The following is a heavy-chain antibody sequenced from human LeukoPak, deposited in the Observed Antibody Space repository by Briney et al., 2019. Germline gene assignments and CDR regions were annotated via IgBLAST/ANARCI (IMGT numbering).Heavy chain of an antibody. V-gene: IGHV4-39*01. CDR2: IYYSGST. D-gene: IGHD3-10*01. CDR3: ARRHFGSALRDY. J-gene: IGHJ4*02. CDR1: GGSISSGSYY. Sequence: SETLSLTCTVSGGSISSGSYYWGWIRQPPGKGLEWIGNIYYSGSTSYNPSLKSRVTISVDTSKNQFSLKLSSVTAADTAVYYCARRHFGSALRDYWGQGTQVTVSS.